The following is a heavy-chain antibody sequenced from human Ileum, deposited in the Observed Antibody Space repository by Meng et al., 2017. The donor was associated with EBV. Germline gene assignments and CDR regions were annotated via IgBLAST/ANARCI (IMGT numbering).Heavy chain of an antibody. D-gene: IGHD3-22*01. V-gene: IGHV4-4*02. J-gene: IGHJ5*02. CDR3: ARLDSSGYYFGGWFDP. CDR1: GGSIISSKW. CDR2: IYHHGTT. Sequence: LKGPGPISVKPSGTVSLTCAVSGGSIISSKWWSWVRQSPGTGLEWIGEIYHHGTTNYNPSLKSRVTISVDTSKNKFFLNLTSLTAADTAVYYCARLDSSGYYFGGWFDPWGQGILVTVSS.